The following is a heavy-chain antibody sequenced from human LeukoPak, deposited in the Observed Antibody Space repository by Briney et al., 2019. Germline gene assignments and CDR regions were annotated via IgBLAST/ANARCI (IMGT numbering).Heavy chain of an antibody. CDR1: GVPSKNFY. CDR2: INHSGYT. CDR3: TGAVAGHPD. D-gene: IGHD6-19*01. V-gene: IGHV4-34*01. Sequence: PSETLSLTCAVSGVPSKNFYCGWVRQSPRQGLEWIGEINHSGYTNYNPSLKSRVTMSIDTSKNPFSLVRSSMPVAESGVYYCTGAVAGHPDWGQGTLVTVSS. J-gene: IGHJ4*02.